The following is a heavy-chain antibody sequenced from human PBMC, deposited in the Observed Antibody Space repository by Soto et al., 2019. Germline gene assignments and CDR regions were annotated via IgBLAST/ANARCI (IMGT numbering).Heavy chain of an antibody. J-gene: IGHJ3*02. D-gene: IGHD2-15*01. CDR3: ARVSVVVAAVDAFDI. CDR2: IYYSGST. V-gene: IGHV4-31*03. Sequence: QVQLQESGPGLVKPSQTLSLTCTVSGGSISSGGYYWSWIRQHPGKGLEWIGYIYYSGSTYYNPTLKSRVTISVDTSKNQFSLKLSSVTAADTAVYYCARVSVVVAAVDAFDIWGQGTMVTVSS. CDR1: GGSISSGGYY.